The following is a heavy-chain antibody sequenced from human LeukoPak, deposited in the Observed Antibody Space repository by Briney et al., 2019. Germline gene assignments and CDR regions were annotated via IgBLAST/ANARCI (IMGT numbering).Heavy chain of an antibody. CDR3: ARLLDYYYGMDV. Sequence: ASVKVSCKASGYTFTSYGISWVRQAPGQGLEWMGIINPSGGSTSYAQKFQGRVTMTRDTSTSTVYMELSSLRSEDTAVYYCARLLDYYYGMDVWGQGTTVTVSS. J-gene: IGHJ6*02. CDR1: GYTFTSYG. V-gene: IGHV1-46*01. CDR2: INPSGGST.